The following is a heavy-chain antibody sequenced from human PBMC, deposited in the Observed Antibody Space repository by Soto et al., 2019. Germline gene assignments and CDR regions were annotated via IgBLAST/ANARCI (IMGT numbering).Heavy chain of an antibody. CDR3: ARDLEPFWSGFGSLTFDP. CDR2: ISSSSSYI. V-gene: IGHV3-21*01. CDR1: GFTFSSYS. D-gene: IGHD3-3*01. Sequence: PGGSLRLSCAASGFTFSSYSMNWVRQAPGKGLEWVSSISSSSSYIYYADSVKGRFTISRDNAKNSLYLQMNSLRAEDTAVYYCARDLEPFWSGFGSLTFDPWGQGTLVTVSS. J-gene: IGHJ5*02.